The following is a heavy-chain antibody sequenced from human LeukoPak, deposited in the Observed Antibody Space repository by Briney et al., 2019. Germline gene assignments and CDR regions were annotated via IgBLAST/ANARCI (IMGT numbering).Heavy chain of an antibody. Sequence: GGSLRLSCVASGFSFPNFAMTWVRQAPGERLEWVSAIRGSGDRTSYADSLKGRFTISRDKSKNTLYLQMSNLRAEDTAVYYCARDDAVDGGYLDYWGQGALVTVSS. D-gene: IGHD6-19*01. V-gene: IGHV3-23*01. J-gene: IGHJ4*02. CDR1: GFSFPNFA. CDR2: IRGSGDRT. CDR3: ARDDAVDGGYLDY.